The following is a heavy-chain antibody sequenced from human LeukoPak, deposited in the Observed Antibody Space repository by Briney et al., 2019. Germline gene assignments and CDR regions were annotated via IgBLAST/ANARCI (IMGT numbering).Heavy chain of an antibody. D-gene: IGHD6-19*01. V-gene: IGHV2-5*02. Sequence: SGPTLAKPTQTLTLTCTFSGFSLSTSGVGVGWIRQPPGKALEWLALIYWDDDKRYSPSLKSRLTITKDTSKNQVVLTMTNMDPVDTARYYCAHRSQYSSGWYAFDYWGQGTLVTVSS. J-gene: IGHJ4*02. CDR2: IYWDDDK. CDR1: GFSLSTSGVG. CDR3: AHRSQYSSGWYAFDY.